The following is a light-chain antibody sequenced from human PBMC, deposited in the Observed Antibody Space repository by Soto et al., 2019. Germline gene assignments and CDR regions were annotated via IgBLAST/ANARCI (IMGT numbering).Light chain of an antibody. CDR1: SSDVGAYKY. CDR2: EVS. V-gene: IGLV2-14*01. J-gene: IGLJ1*01. Sequence: QSVLTPPASVSGSPGQSVTISYTGTSSDVGAYKYVSWYQQHPGKAPKLMIYEVSNRPSGVSNRFSGSKSGNTASLTISGLXADDEADYYCNSYAGDIIRFVFGTGTKVTVL. CDR3: NSYAGDIIRFV.